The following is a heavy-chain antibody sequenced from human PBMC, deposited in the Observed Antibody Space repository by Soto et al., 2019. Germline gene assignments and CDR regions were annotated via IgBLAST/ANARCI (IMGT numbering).Heavy chain of an antibody. CDR3: VRMSYDSGGFHADFDY. J-gene: IGHJ4*01. Sequence: GGSLRLSCAASGFTFSTYDMYWVRQATGKGLEWVSGIGTTGDTYYLGSVRGRFTISRENAKNSLFLEMNTLRAEDTAVYYCVRMSYDSGGFHADFDYWGHGARVTVSS. D-gene: IGHD3-22*01. V-gene: IGHV3-13*01. CDR1: GFTFSTYD. CDR2: IGTTGDT.